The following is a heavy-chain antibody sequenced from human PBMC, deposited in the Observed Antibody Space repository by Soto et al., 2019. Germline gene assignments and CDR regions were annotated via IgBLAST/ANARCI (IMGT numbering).Heavy chain of an antibody. CDR2: IVVGSGNT. Sequence: GXSVKVACKASGFPLTSSALRWVRQARGQRLEWIGWIVVGSGNTNYAQKFQERVTITRDMSTSTAYMELSSLRSEDTAVYYCAADTRSSYGYDAFDIWGQGTMVTVSS. CDR1: GFPLTSSA. D-gene: IGHD5-18*01. CDR3: AADTRSSYGYDAFDI. J-gene: IGHJ3*02. V-gene: IGHV1-58*01.